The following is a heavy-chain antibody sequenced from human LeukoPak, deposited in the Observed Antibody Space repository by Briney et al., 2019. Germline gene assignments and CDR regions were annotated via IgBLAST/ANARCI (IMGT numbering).Heavy chain of an antibody. D-gene: IGHD3-10*01. CDR1: GFDFNNYN. V-gene: IGHV3-9*01. J-gene: IGHJ5*02. CDR2: ISWDSGSI. CDR3: AKDIMVRGVMTAGNWFDP. Sequence: GGSLRLSCAASGFDFNNYNMNWVRHAPGKGLEWVSGISWDSGSIVYADSVKGRFTISRDNAKNSLYLQMNSLRAEGTALYYCAKDIMVRGVMTAGNWFDPWGQETLVTVSS.